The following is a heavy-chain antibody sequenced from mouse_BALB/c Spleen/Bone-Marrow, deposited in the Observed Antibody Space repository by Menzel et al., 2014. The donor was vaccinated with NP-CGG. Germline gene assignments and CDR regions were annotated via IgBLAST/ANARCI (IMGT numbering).Heavy chain of an antibody. Sequence: VQLQQSGAELMKPGASVKISCKATGYTFSSYWIEWAKQKPGHGLEWIGEILPGSGSTNHNEKFKGKATFAADTSSITAYMQLSSLTSEDSAVYYCAREDGLWYFDVWGAGTTVTVSS. D-gene: IGHD1-1*01. J-gene: IGHJ1*01. CDR2: ILPGSGST. CDR3: AREDGLWYFDV. CDR1: GYTFSSYW. V-gene: IGHV1-9*01.